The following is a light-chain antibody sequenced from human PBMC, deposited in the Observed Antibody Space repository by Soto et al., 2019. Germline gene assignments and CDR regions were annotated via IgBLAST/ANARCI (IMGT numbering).Light chain of an antibody. J-gene: IGLJ1*01. V-gene: IGLV2-14*01. Sequence: QSVLTQPASVSGSPGQSSTISCTGTSSDVGGYNYVSWYQQHPGKAPKLMIYEVSNRPSGVSNRFSGSKSGNTASLTISGLQAEDEADYYCSSYTSISTPYVFGTGTKVTVL. CDR1: SSDVGGYNY. CDR3: SSYTSISTPYV. CDR2: EVS.